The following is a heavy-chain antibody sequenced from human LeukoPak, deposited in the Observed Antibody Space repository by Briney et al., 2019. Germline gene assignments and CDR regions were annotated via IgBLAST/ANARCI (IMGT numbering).Heavy chain of an antibody. CDR1: GYTFISYG. CDR2: ISVYNGDT. CDR3: ARDTRYDTTCFPACGMDV. V-gene: IGHV1-18*04. D-gene: IGHD2/OR15-2a*01. Sequence: ASVKVSCKASGYTFISYGISWVRQAPGQGLEWMGWISVYNGDTNYAHKLQGRGTMTTDTSTSTAYMELRSLRSDDTAVYYCARDTRYDTTCFPACGMDVWGKGTTVTVSS. J-gene: IGHJ6*04.